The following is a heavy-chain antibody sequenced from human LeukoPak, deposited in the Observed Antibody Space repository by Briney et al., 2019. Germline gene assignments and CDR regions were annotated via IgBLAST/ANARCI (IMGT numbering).Heavy chain of an antibody. CDR2: IRYDGSNK. V-gene: IGHV3-30*02. J-gene: IGHJ5*02. CDR1: GFTFSSYG. CDR3: AKPTATWAAGWFDP. D-gene: IGHD1-26*01. Sequence: GGSLRLSCAASGFTFSSYGMHWVRQAPGKGLEWVAFIRYDGSNKYYADSVKGRFTISRDNSKNTLYLQVNSLRAEDTAVYYCAKPTATWAAGWFDPWGQGTLVTVSS.